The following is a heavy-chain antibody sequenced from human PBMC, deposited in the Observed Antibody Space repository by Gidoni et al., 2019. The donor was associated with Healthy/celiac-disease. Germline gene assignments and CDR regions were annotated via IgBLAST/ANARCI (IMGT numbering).Heavy chain of an antibody. CDR2: INPSGGST. D-gene: IGHD3-10*01. CDR3: ARDKLLWFGENYYYYYGMDV. J-gene: IGHJ6*02. CDR1: GYTFTSYY. Sequence: QVQLVQSGAEVKKPGASVKVSCKASGYTFTSYYMHWVRQAPGQGLEWMGIINPSGGSTSYAQKFQGRVTMTRDTSTSTVYMELSSLRSEDTAVYYCARDKLLWFGENYYYYYGMDVWGQGTTVTVSS. V-gene: IGHV1-46*01.